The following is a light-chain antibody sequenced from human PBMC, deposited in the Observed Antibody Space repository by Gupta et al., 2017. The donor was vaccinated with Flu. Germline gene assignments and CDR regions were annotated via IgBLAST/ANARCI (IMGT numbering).Light chain of an antibody. Sequence: STRAVGSYEYPTWFQPNPGQSPKALIYSTSGTYCWPPRRFSGSLLGSTAPLTSSGPQPEDESEYYCPWYTCSSSVVFGGGTKLTVL. V-gene: IGLV7-43*01. CDR3: PWYTCSSSVV. CDR1: TRAVGSYEY. J-gene: IGLJ3*02. CDR2: STS.